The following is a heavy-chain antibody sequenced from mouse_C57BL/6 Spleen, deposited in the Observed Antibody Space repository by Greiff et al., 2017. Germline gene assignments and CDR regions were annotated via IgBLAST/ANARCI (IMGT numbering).Heavy chain of an antibody. J-gene: IGHJ2*01. CDR1: GFTFSSYA. CDR2: ISDGGSYT. D-gene: IGHD4-1*01. CDR3: ARGDWVLYYFDY. V-gene: IGHV5-4*03. Sequence: EVKLMESGGGLVKPGGSLKLSCAASGFTFSSYAMSWVRQTPEKRLEGVATISDGGSYTYYPDNVKGRFTISRENAKNNLYLQMSHLKSEDTAMYYCARGDWVLYYFDYWGQGTTLTVSS.